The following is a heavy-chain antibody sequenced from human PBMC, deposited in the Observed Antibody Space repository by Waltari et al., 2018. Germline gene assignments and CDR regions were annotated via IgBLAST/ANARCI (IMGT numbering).Heavy chain of an antibody. D-gene: IGHD4-17*01. V-gene: IGHV3-7*01. CDR3: AREVDYGDYFDY. J-gene: IGHJ4*02. CDR2: IKQDGSEK. CDR1: GFPLSTYW. Sequence: EVQLVESGGGLVQPGGSLGLPCAASGFPLSTYWLSWVRQAPGKGLEWVANIKQDGSEKYYVDSVKGRFTISRDNAKNSLYLQMNSLRAEDTAVYYCAREVDYGDYFDYWGQGTLVTVSS.